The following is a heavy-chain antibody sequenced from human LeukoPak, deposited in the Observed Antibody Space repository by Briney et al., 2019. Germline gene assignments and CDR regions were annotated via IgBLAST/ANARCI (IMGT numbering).Heavy chain of an antibody. V-gene: IGHV4-39*07. CDR3: ARDTGYDSIRGGYYFDY. J-gene: IGHJ4*02. CDR1: GGSISSSSYY. D-gene: IGHD3-10*01. CDR2: IYYSGST. Sequence: SETLSLTCTVSGGSISSSSYYWGWIRQPPGKGLEWIGSIYYSGSTYYNPSLKSRVTISVDTSKNQFSLKLSSVTAADTAVYYCARDTGYDSIRGGYYFDYWGQGTLVTVSS.